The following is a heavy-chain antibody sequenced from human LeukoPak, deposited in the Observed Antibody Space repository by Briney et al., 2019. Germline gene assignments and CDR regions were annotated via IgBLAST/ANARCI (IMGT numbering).Heavy chain of an antibody. J-gene: IGHJ3*02. V-gene: IGHV4-4*02. CDR1: GASISSNNW. CDR2: IYHSGST. CDR3: ARHFRREVLRGSAFDI. D-gene: IGHD3-10*01. Sequence: SETLSLTCAVSGASISSNNWWWSWVRQPPGKGLEWIGEIYHSGSTNYNPSLKSRVTMSVDKSRNQFSLKLRYVTAADTAVYYCARHFRREVLRGSAFDIWGRGTKVTVSS.